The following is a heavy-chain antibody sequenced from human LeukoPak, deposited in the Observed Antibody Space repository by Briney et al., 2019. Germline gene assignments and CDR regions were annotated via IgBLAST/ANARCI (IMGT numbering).Heavy chain of an antibody. CDR3: AKVGRYSYGWIVGPPNVYFFDH. V-gene: IGHV3-23*01. D-gene: IGHD5-18*01. CDR2: ITGSGGST. Sequence: GGTLRLSCAASGFTFSSYGMAWVRQVPGKGLEWVSAITGSGGSTYYADSVRGRFTISRVNSQSTLYLHLRSLSPEDTAVYYCAKVGRYSYGWIVGPPNVYFFDHWGQGSLVTVSS. CDR1: GFTFSSYG. J-gene: IGHJ4*02.